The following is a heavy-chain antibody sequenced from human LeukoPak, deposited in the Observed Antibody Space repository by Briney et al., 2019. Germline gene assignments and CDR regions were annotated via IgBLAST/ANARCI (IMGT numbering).Heavy chain of an antibody. D-gene: IGHD3-10*01. J-gene: IGHJ6*03. CDR3: ARGYGSGSYYTPPYYYYMDV. Sequence: ASVKVSCKASGYTFTGYYMHWVRQAPGQGLEWMGWINPNSGGTNYAQKFQGRVTMTRDTSISTVYMELSRLRSDDTAVYYCARGYGSGSYYTPPYYYYMDVWGKGTTVTVSS. CDR1: GYTFTGYY. V-gene: IGHV1-2*02. CDR2: INPNSGGT.